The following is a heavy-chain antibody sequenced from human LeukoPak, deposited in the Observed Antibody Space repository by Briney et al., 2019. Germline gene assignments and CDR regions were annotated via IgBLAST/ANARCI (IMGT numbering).Heavy chain of an antibody. J-gene: IGHJ4*02. CDR2: ISAYNGNT. CDR1: GYTFTSYG. CDR3: AKGLSAGTDGENSFDY. D-gene: IGHD6-13*01. Sequence: GASVKVSCKASGYTFTSYGISWVRQAPGQGLEWMGWISAYNGNTNYAQKLQGRVTMTTDTSTSIAYMELRSLRSDDTAVYYCAKGLSAGTDGENSFDYWGQGTLVTVSS. V-gene: IGHV1-18*01.